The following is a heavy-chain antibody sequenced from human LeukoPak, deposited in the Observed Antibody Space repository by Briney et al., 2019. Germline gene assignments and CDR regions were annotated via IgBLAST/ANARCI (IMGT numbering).Heavy chain of an antibody. J-gene: IGHJ3*02. CDR1: GFTVSSNY. CDR3: ARVVTSHAFDI. Sequence: AGGSLRLSCVASGFTVSSNYMSWVRQAPGKGLEWVSVIYSGGSTYYADTVKGRFTISRDNSKNTLYLQMNSLRAEDTAVYYCARVVTSHAFDIWGQGTMVTVSS. V-gene: IGHV3-66*01. CDR2: IYSGGST. D-gene: IGHD2-21*02.